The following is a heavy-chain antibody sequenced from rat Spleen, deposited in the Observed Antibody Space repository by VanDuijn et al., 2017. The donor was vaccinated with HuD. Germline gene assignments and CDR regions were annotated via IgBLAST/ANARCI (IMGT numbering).Heavy chain of an antibody. V-gene: IGHV5-27*01. Sequence: EVQLVESGGGLVQPGRSLKLSCAASGFSFSNYDMAWVRQAPTKGLEWVASISTSGGSTYYRDSVKGRFTISRDNAKTTLYLQMDSLRSEDTATYYCTRGFTVAVFWGQGVMVTVSA. CDR1: GFSFSNYD. CDR3: TRGFTVAVF. J-gene: IGHJ2*01. CDR2: ISTSGGST. D-gene: IGHD1-2*01.